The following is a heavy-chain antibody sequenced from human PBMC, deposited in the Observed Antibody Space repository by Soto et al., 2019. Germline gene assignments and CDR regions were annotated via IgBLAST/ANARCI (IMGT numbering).Heavy chain of an antibody. CDR2: VSVPSGDT. V-gene: IGHV1-18*01. CDR1: GYSFSSFG. D-gene: IGHD2-15*01. CDR3: ARTCRSGGSCYLEY. J-gene: IGHJ4*02. Sequence: ASVKVSCKASGYSFSSFGISWVRQAPGQGLEWVGWVSVPSGDTSSAQNFQGRVTVTTGTSTSTAYLEVGSLRSDDTAVYYCARTCRSGGSCYLEYWGEGTLVTVSS.